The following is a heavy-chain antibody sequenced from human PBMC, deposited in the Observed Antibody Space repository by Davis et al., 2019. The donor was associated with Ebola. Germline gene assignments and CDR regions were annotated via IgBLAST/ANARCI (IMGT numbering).Heavy chain of an antibody. D-gene: IGHD2-2*01. CDR2: INVGNGDT. CDR3: ARYQLLGYYFDY. V-gene: IGHV1-3*01. CDR1: RYIFTRYA. J-gene: IGHJ4*02. Sequence: SVPVSCKASRYIFTRYAIHWVRLAPGQRLEWMGWINVGNGDTKYSQKFRDRVTITRDTSASTVYMELSSLRSEDTAVYYCARYQLLGYYFDYWGQGTLVTVSS.